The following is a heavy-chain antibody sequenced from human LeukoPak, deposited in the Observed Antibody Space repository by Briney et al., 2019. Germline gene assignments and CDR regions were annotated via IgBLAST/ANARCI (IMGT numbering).Heavy chain of an antibody. V-gene: IGHV4-59*01. CDR3: ASSKDILTAYCFDY. J-gene: IGHJ4*02. Sequence: SETLSLTCTASGGSISSYYWSWIRQPPGKGLEWLGYIYYSGSTNYNPSFKSRVTISVDTSKNQFSLKLISVTAADTAVYYCASSKDILTAYCFDYWGQGTLVTVSS. CDR2: IYYSGST. CDR1: GGSISSYY. D-gene: IGHD3-9*01.